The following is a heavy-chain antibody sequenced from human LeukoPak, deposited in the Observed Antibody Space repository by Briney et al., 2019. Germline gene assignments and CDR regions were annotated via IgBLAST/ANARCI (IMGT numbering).Heavy chain of an antibody. CDR2: ISSSSSTI. CDR3: AELGITMIGGV. CDR1: GFTFITCG. J-gene: IGHJ6*04. Sequence: GGSLRLSCAASGFTFITCGMHWVRQAPGKGLEWVSHISSSSSTIYYADSVKGRFTISRDNAKNSLYLQMNSPRAEDTAVYYCAELGITMIGGVWGKGTTVTISS. D-gene: IGHD3-10*02. V-gene: IGHV3-48*04.